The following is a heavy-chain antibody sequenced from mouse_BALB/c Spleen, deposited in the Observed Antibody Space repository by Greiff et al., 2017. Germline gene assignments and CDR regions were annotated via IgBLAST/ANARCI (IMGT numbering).Heavy chain of an antibody. CDR2: IWGGGST. CDR3: AKQPTLYDYYAMDY. Sequence: VKLMESGPGLVAPSQSLSITCTVSGFSLTDYGVSWIRQPPGKGLEWLGVIWGGGSTYYNSALKSRLSISKDNSKSQVFLKMNSLQTDDTAMYYCAKQPTLYDYYAMDYWGQGTSVTVSS. V-gene: IGHV2-6-5*01. J-gene: IGHJ4*01. D-gene: IGHD1-3*01. CDR1: GFSLTDYG.